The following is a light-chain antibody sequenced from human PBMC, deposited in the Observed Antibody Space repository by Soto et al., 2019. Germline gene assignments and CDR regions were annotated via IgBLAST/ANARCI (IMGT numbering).Light chain of an antibody. CDR2: AAS. CDR3: QQIYSAPLT. J-gene: IGKJ4*01. Sequence: DIQMTQSPSSLSASVGDRVTITCRASQSITTYLNWYRQKPGKAPKLLIYAASSLQSGVPSRFSGSGSETEFTLSISSLQPEDFATYFCQQIYSAPLTFGGGTKVES. V-gene: IGKV1-39*01. CDR1: QSITTY.